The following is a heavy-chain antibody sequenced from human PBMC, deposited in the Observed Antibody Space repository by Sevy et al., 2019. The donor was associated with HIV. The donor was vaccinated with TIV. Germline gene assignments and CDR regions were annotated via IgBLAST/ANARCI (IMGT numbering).Heavy chain of an antibody. CDR3: ARGPPDGSYDYFDS. D-gene: IGHD1-26*01. CDR1: GFTFNNFN. J-gene: IGHJ4*02. CDR2: ISGSSNYI. Sequence: GGSLRLSCAASGFTFNNFNMNWVRQAPGKGLQWVSSISGSSNYIYYAESLKVRLISSRDNVKESVFLQMNRLSAGDTAVYYIARGPPDGSYDYFDSWGQGTLVTVSS. V-gene: IGHV3-21*01.